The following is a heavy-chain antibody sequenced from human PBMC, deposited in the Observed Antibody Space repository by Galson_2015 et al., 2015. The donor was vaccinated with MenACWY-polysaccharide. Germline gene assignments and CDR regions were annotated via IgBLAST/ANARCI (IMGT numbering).Heavy chain of an antibody. Sequence: QSGAEVTKPGASVSVSCTASGYTFRGHHIHWARQAPGQGLEWMGWIHTNNGGTNYAQKFQGRVTMTRDTSISTVYMELNRLRSDDTAVYHCGSGGYGTGSGSYWVQGSLVAGSS. CDR3: GSGGYGTGSGSY. J-gene: IGHJ4*02. V-gene: IGHV1-2*02. D-gene: IGHD3-10*01. CDR2: IHTNNGGT. CDR1: GYTFRGHH.